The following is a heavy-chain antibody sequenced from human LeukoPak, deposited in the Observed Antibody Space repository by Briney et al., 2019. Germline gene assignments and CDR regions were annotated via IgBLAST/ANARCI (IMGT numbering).Heavy chain of an antibody. CDR1: GGSISSSSYY. CDR3: ARHNPRYYYDSSGYPDY. D-gene: IGHD3-22*01. CDR2: IYYSGST. J-gene: IGHJ4*02. V-gene: IGHV4-39*01. Sequence: SETLSLTCTVSGGSISSSSYYWGWIRQPPGKGLEWIGSIYYSGSTYYSPSLESRVTISVDTSKNQFSLKLSSVTAADTAVYYCARHNPRYYYDSSGYPDYWGQGTLVTVSS.